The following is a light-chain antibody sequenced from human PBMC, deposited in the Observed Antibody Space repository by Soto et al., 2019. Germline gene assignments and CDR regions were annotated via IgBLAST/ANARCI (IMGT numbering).Light chain of an antibody. J-gene: IGKJ4*01. V-gene: IGKV1-39*01. CDR1: QTITPY. CDR2: AAS. Sequence: DIQMTQSPSSLSASVGDRVTMTFRASQTITPYLNWYQHKPGKAPKLLISAASNLQTGVPSRFSGSGSGTDFTLTITSLQPEDFATYYCQQSYSNPRTFGGGTKVDI. CDR3: QQSYSNPRT.